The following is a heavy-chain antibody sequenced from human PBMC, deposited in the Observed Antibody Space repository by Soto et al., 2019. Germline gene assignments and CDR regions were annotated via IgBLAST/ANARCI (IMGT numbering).Heavy chain of an antibody. CDR1: GYTFTSNS. CDR3: AKVAYYDLNLGWFDP. V-gene: IGHV1-18*04. J-gene: IGHJ5*02. D-gene: IGHD3-22*01. Sequence: ASVKVSCKASGYTFTSNSIGWVRQAPGQGLEWMGWINVYNGNTKYAQQLQGRVTLTTDTSTSTAYMDLRSLRAEDTAVYYCAKVAYYDLNLGWFDPWGQGTLVTVSS. CDR2: INVYNGNT.